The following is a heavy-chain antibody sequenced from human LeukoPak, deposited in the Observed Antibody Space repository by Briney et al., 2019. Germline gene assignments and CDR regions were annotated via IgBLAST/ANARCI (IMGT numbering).Heavy chain of an antibody. Sequence: AASVTVFCKASGYTFTSYGISWVRQAPGQGLEWMGWISAYNVNTHYAQNLQGRVTMTTDTSTSTAYMELRSLRSDDTAVYYCARDDWNCFDPWGQGTLVTVSS. J-gene: IGHJ5*02. CDR1: GYTFTSYG. CDR2: ISAYNVNT. D-gene: IGHD3-9*01. V-gene: IGHV1-18*01. CDR3: ARDDWNCFDP.